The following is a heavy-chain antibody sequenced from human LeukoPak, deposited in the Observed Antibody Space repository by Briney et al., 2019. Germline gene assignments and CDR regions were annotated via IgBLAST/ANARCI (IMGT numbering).Heavy chain of an antibody. Sequence: KPSETLSLTCTVSGGSISSYYWSWIRQPPGKGLEGLGYLYYSGSTNYNPSLKSRVTISVDTSKNQFSLKLSSVAAAETAVYFCARGHSSVVTAIPYYFDYWGRGTLVAVSS. CDR1: GGSISSYY. D-gene: IGHD2-21*02. J-gene: IGHJ4*02. CDR3: ARGHSSVVTAIPYYFDY. V-gene: IGHV4-59*12. CDR2: LYYSGST.